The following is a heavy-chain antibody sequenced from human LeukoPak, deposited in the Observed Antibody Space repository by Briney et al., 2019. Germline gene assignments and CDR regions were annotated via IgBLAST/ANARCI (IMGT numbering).Heavy chain of an antibody. Sequence: ASVKVSCKTSGGTFNSYAISWVRQAPGQGLEWMGWMNPNSGYTGYAQKFQGRVTMTRNTSISTAYMELSSLRSEDTAVYYCARDSSGWYHWFDPWGQGTLVTVSS. D-gene: IGHD6-19*01. J-gene: IGHJ5*02. CDR2: MNPNSGYT. V-gene: IGHV1-8*01. CDR3: ARDSSGWYHWFDP. CDR1: GGTFNSYA.